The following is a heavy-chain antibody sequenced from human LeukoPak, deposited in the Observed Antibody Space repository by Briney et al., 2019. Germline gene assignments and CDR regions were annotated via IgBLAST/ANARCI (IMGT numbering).Heavy chain of an antibody. D-gene: IGHD2-15*01. CDR1: GFTVSNKY. Sequence: PGGSLRLSCAASGFTVSNKYMSWVRQAPGRGLEWVSVIYSGGSTYYADSVKRRFSISRDKSKNTLYLQMNSLRAEDTALYYCAREMYCSGGSCYGDAFDIWGQGTMVTVSS. J-gene: IGHJ3*02. CDR2: IYSGGST. V-gene: IGHV3-66*01. CDR3: AREMYCSGGSCYGDAFDI.